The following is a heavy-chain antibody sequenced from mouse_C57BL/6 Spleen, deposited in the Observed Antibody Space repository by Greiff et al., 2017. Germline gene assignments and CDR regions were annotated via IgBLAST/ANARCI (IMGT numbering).Heavy chain of an antibody. CDR3: ADSSGPDYDAMDY. J-gene: IGHJ4*01. D-gene: IGHD3-2*02. Sequence: VQRVESGAELASPGASVTLSCKASGYTFTDHIMNWVKERPGQGLEWIGRIYTVSGETNYNQKFMGKATFSVDRSSSAVYMVLNSLTAEDPAVYYCADSSGPDYDAMDYWGQGTSVTVSS. CDR1: GYTFTDHI. CDR2: IYTVSGET. V-gene: IGHV1-11*01.